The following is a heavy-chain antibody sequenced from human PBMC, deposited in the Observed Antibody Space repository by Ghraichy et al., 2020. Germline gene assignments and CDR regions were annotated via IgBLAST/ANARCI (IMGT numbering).Heavy chain of an antibody. Sequence: ESLNISCTVSGGSISSYYWSWIRQPPGKGLEWIGYIYYSGSTNYNPSLKSRVTISVDTSKNQFSLKLSSVTAADTAVYYCARIGPTGWELVDYWGQGTLVTVSS. CDR2: IYYSGST. J-gene: IGHJ4*02. D-gene: IGHD1-26*01. CDR3: ARIGPTGWELVDY. V-gene: IGHV4-59*08. CDR1: GGSISSYY.